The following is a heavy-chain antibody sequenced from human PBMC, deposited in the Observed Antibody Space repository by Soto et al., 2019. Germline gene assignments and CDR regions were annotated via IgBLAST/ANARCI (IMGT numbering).Heavy chain of an antibody. J-gene: IGHJ2*01. CDR2: ISAYNGNT. V-gene: IGHV1-18*01. CDR3: ARDGGIRGRRWLQSGLRGGNWYFDL. Sequence: QVQLVQSGAEVKKPGASVKVSCKASGYTFTSYGISWVRQAPGQGLEWMGWISAYNGNTNYAQKLQGRVTMTTDTSTSTAYMEVRSLRSDDTAGYYCARDGGIRGRRWLQSGLRGGNWYFDLWGRGALVTVSS. CDR1: GYTFTSYG. D-gene: IGHD3-10*01.